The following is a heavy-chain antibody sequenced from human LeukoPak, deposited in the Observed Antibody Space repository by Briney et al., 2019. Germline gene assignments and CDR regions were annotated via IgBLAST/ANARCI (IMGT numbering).Heavy chain of an antibody. CDR2: MNPNSGNT. J-gene: IGHJ3*02. Sequence: ASVKVSCKASGYTFTSYDINWVRQAAGQGLEWMGWMNPNSGNTGYAQKFQGRVTMTRNTSISTAYMELSSLRSEDTAVYYCARPYPRLDDAFDIWGQGTMVTVSS. CDR3: ARPYPRLDDAFDI. V-gene: IGHV1-8*01. CDR1: GYTFTSYD. D-gene: IGHD3-16*01.